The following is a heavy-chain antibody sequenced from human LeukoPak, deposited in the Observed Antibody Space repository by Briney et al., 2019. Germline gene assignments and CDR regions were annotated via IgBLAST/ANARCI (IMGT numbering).Heavy chain of an antibody. J-gene: IGHJ4*02. D-gene: IGHD3-9*01. CDR2: INPNSGGT. V-gene: IGHV1-2*02. CDR3: ARDIGYYDILTGYYTTPSFDY. Sequence: ASVKVSCKASGYTFTGYYMHWVRQAPGQGLEWMGWINPNSGGTSYAQKFQGRVTMTRDTSISTAYMELSRLRSDDTAVYYCARDIGYYDILTGYYTTPSFDYWGQGTLVTVSS. CDR1: GYTFTGYY.